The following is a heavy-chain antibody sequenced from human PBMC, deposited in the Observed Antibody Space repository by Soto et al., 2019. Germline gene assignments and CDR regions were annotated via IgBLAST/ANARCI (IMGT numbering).Heavy chain of an antibody. D-gene: IGHD6-13*01. V-gene: IGHV3-11*05. CDR3: ARGRGAAADYFDF. J-gene: IGHJ4*02. CDR1: GFTFSDYY. Sequence: QVQLVESGGGLVKPGGSLRLSCAVSGFTFSDYYMTWLRQAPGKGLEWVSYISSSTSHTNSADSVKGRFTISRDNAKNSLFLQMNSLRAEYTAVYYCARGRGAAADYFDFWGQGTLVTVSS. CDR2: ISSSTSHT.